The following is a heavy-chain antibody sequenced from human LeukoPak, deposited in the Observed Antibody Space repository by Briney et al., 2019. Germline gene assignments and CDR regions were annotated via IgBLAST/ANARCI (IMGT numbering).Heavy chain of an antibody. Sequence: SQTLSLTCTVSGGSISSGSYYWSWIRQPAGKGLEWIGRIYTSGSTNYNPSLKSRVTISVDTSENQFSLKLSSVTAADTAVYYCARGSSTSYNWFDPWGQGTLVTVSS. V-gene: IGHV4-61*02. J-gene: IGHJ5*02. CDR2: IYTSGST. CDR3: ARGSSTSYNWFDP. CDR1: GGSISSGSYY. D-gene: IGHD2-2*01.